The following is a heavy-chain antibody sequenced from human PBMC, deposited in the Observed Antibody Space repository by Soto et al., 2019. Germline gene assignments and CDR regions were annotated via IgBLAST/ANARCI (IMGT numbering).Heavy chain of an antibody. J-gene: IGHJ4*02. D-gene: IGHD3-22*01. Sequence: QVQLQESGPGLVKPSQTLSLTCTVSGGSISSGGYYWSWIRQHPGKGLEWIGYIYYSRGTYSNPSLKRRVTISVDTSKSQFSLELSSVTAADTAVYYCASRVDYDSSGAYFDYWGEGTLVTVSS. CDR3: ASRVDYDSSGAYFDY. CDR1: GGSISSGGYY. CDR2: IYYSRGT. V-gene: IGHV4-31*03.